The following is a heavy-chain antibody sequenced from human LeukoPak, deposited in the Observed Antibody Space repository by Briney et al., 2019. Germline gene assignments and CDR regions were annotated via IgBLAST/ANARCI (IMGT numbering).Heavy chain of an antibody. V-gene: IGHV3-48*01. CDR2: ISSSSSTI. D-gene: IGHD2-15*01. J-gene: IGHJ4*02. Sequence: GGSLRLFCAASGFTFSSYSMNWVRQAPGKGLEWVSYISSSSSTIYYADSVKCRFIISRDNAKNSLYLQMNSLRAEDTAVYYCARGVGSVTLFDYWGQGTLVSVYS. CDR1: GFTFSSYS. CDR3: ARGVGSVTLFDY.